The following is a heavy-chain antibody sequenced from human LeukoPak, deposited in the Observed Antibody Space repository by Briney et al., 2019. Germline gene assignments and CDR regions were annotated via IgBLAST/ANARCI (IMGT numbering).Heavy chain of an antibody. J-gene: IGHJ4*02. CDR2: IIPIFGTA. V-gene: IGHV1-69*06. D-gene: IGHD3-10*01. Sequence: SVKVSCKASGGTFSSYAISWVRQAPGQGLEWMGRIIPIFGTANYAQKFQGRVTITADKSTSTAYMELSSLRSEDTAVYYCARSGYYGSGSYPFDYWGQGTLVTVSS. CDR3: ARSGYYGSGSYPFDY. CDR1: GGTFSSYA.